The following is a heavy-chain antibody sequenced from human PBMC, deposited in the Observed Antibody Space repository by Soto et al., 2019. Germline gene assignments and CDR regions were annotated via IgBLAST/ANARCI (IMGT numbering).Heavy chain of an antibody. CDR3: ATGILGFYFDS. Sequence: PGESLKISCKGSGYRFTNYWIGWVRQRPGKGLEWMGFIYPADSDTRYSPSSQGQVTFSVDTSTATAFLQWNSLKASDTAMYFCATGILGFYFDSWGQGTQVTVSS. CDR1: GYRFTNYW. J-gene: IGHJ4*02. CDR2: IYPADSDT. V-gene: IGHV5-51*01.